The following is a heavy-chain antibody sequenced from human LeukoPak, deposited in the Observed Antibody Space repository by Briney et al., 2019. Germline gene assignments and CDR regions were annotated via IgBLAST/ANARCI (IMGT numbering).Heavy chain of an antibody. Sequence: GGSLRLSCAVSGFTFSSFGMYWVRQAPGKGLEWVALISYDGSNQYFGDSVKGRFTISRDNSKNTLYLQMNSLRAEDTAVYYCAREGGYGHLIDAFDIWGQGTMVTVSS. CDR3: AREGGYGHLIDAFDI. CDR2: ISYDGSNQ. J-gene: IGHJ3*02. CDR1: GFTFSSFG. V-gene: IGHV3-33*05. D-gene: IGHD5-18*01.